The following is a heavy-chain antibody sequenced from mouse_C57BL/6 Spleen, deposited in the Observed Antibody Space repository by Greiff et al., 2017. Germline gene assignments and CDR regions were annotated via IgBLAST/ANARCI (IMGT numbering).Heavy chain of an antibody. J-gene: IGHJ4*01. D-gene: IGHD2-12*01. V-gene: IGHV1-54*01. CDR2: INPGSGGT. CDR3: ARVRLGQYDDYAMDY. Sequence: QVQLKESGAELVRPGTSVKVSCKASGYAFTNYLIEWVKQRPGQGLEWIGVINPGSGGTNYNEKFKGKATLTADKSSSTAYMQLSSLTSEDSAVYFCARVRLGQYDDYAMDYWGQGTSVTVSS. CDR1: GYAFTNYL.